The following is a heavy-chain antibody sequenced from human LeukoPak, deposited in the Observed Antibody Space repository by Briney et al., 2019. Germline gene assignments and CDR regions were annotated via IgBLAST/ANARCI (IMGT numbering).Heavy chain of an antibody. Sequence: TGGSLRLSCAASGFTFSSDWMHWVRQAPGKGLVWVSRINNDGSTTAYADSVKGRFTISRDNAENSLYLQMISLRAEDTAVYYCARGGAGATKDDTFDIWGQGTMVTVSS. J-gene: IGHJ3*02. D-gene: IGHD1-26*01. CDR2: INNDGSTT. CDR3: ARGGAGATKDDTFDI. V-gene: IGHV3-74*01. CDR1: GFTFSSDW.